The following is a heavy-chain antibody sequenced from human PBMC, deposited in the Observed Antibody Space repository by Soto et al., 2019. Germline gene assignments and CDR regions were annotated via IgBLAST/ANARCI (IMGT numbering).Heavy chain of an antibody. CDR1: GFSLSTSGVG. CDR3: AHLSPAGLVAVAGTPSAFDY. J-gene: IGHJ4*02. CDR2: IYWDDDK. V-gene: IGHV2-5*02. Sequence: SGPTLVNPTQTLTLTCTFSGFSLSTSGVGVGWIRQPPGKALEWLALIYWDDDKRYSPSLKSRLTITKDTSKNQVVLTMTNMDPVDTATYYCAHLSPAGLVAVAGTPSAFDYWGQGTLVTVSS. D-gene: IGHD6-19*01.